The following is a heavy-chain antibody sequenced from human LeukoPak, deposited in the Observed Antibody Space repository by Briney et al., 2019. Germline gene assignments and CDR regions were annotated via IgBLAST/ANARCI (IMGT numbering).Heavy chain of an antibody. Sequence: PSETLSLTCSVSDDSITIYYWTWIRQPPGKGLEWIGYIDHTGTTNYNPSLNSRVTISRDTSKNHFSLQLSSVTAADTAVYYCARQTGSGLFILPGGQGTLVTVSS. CDR3: ARQTGSGLFILP. CDR1: DDSITIYY. CDR2: IDHTGTT. V-gene: IGHV4-59*08. D-gene: IGHD3/OR15-3a*01. J-gene: IGHJ4*02.